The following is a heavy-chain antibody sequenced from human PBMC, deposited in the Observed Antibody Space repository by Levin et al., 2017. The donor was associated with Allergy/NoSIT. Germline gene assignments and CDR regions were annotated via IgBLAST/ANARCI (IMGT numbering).Heavy chain of an antibody. Sequence: GESLKISCEVSGLSFSVLWMSWVRQAPGKGPEWVGNIKEDGTEKYYLDSVKGRFTISRDNAKNSLYLQMNSLRSEDTGIYYCVSGTRSHGYWGQGTLVTVSS. V-gene: IGHV3-7*03. CDR2: IKEDGTEK. D-gene: IGHD1-14*01. CDR3: VSGTRSHGY. CDR1: GLSFSVLW. J-gene: IGHJ4*02.